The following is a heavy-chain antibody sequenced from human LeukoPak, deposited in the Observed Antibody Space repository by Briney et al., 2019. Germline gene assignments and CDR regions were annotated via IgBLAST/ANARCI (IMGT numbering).Heavy chain of an antibody. CDR1: GFILSSYC. J-gene: IGHJ5*02. CDR3: GGSYAHNWFDP. D-gene: IGHD1-26*01. Sequence: GGSLTLFCAPWGFILSSYCVQWIRQSPGKGLLWVSRINGDGSTTTYADSVKGRFTISRDNAKNTLYLQMNSLRAEDSAVYYCGGSYAHNWFDPWGQGTLVTVSS. V-gene: IGHV3-74*03. CDR2: INGDGSTT.